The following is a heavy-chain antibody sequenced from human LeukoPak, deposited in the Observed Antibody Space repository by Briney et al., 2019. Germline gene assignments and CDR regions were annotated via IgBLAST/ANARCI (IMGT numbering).Heavy chain of an antibody. V-gene: IGHV3-33*01. CDR3: ARDLLRSYSSGWLNDAFDI. J-gene: IGHJ3*02. D-gene: IGHD6-19*01. Sequence: PGRSLRLSCAASGFTLSSYGMHWVRQAPGKGLEWVAVIWYDGSNKYYADSVKGRFTISRDNSKNTLYLQMNSLRAEDTAVYYCARDLLRSYSSGWLNDAFDIWGQGTMVTVSS. CDR2: IWYDGSNK. CDR1: GFTLSSYG.